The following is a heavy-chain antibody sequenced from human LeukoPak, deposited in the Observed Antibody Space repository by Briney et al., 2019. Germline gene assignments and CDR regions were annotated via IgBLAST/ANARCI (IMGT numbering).Heavy chain of an antibody. Sequence: PSETLSLTCTVSGGSISSGSYYWSWIRQPAGKGLEWIGRIYTSGSTNYNPSLKSRVTISLDTSKNQFSLKLSSVTAADTAVYYCARENGYYDSSGYYYWGQGTLVTVSS. CDR2: IYTSGST. V-gene: IGHV4-61*02. D-gene: IGHD3-22*01. CDR1: GGSISSGSYY. CDR3: ARENGYYDSSGYYY. J-gene: IGHJ4*02.